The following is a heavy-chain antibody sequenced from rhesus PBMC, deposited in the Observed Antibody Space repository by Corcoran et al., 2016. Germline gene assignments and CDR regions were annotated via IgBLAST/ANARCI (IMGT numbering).Heavy chain of an antibody. D-gene: IGHD2-21*01. CDR3: ARDEYCTGSGCYERCDY. CDR2: IYGSSTST. CDR1: GGSISDSYR. Sequence: QVQLQESGPGVVKPSETLSLTCAVSGGSISDSYRWSWIRQPPGKGLEWIGNIYGSSTSTNYNPYRKSQVTISKDTAKIPCSWKRSSVTAADTAVYYCARDEYCTGSGCYERCDYWGQGVLVTVSS. V-gene: IGHV4S10*01. J-gene: IGHJ4*01.